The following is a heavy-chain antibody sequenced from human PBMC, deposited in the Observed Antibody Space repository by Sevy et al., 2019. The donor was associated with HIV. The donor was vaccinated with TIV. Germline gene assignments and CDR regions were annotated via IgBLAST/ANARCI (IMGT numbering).Heavy chain of an antibody. CDR1: GFTFSSYA. CDR3: AKNPRGFGELLNHYFDY. V-gene: IGHV3-23*01. CDR2: ISGSGGST. D-gene: IGHD3-10*01. J-gene: IGHJ4*02. Sequence: GGSLRLSCAASGFTFSSYAMSWVRQAPGKGLEWVSAISGSGGSTYYADSVKGRFTISRDNSKNTLYLQMNSLGAEDTAVYYCAKNPRGFGELLNHYFDYWGQGTLVTVSS.